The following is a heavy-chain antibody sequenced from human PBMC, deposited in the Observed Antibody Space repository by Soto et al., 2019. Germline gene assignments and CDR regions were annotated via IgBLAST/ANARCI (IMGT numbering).Heavy chain of an antibody. D-gene: IGHD6-13*01. J-gene: IGHJ5*02. CDR3: ARAGGGIAAAGNPGRFDP. V-gene: IGHV1-18*01. Sequence: QVQLVQSGAEVKKPGASVKVSCKASGYTFTSYGISWVRQAPGQGLEWMGWISAYNGNTNYAQKLQGRVTMTTDTPPGPPHMELRGRRSDDTAVYYCARAGGGIAAAGNPGRFDPRGQGALVTVSS. CDR1: GYTFTSYG. CDR2: ISAYNGNT.